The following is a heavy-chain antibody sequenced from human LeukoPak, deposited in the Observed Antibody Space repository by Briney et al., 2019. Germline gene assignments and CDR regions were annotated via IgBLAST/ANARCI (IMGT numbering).Heavy chain of an antibody. CDR3: GRDGSGTGELTDEEYYFDY. J-gene: IGHJ4*02. Sequence: PGGSLRLSCAAPGFTFSSYGMHWVRQAPGKGLEWVAVIWYDGSNKYYADSVKGRFTISRDNSKNTLYLQMNSLRAEDTAVYYWGRDGSGTGELTDEEYYFDYWGQGTLVTVSS. V-gene: IGHV3-33*01. D-gene: IGHD1-26*01. CDR1: GFTFSSYG. CDR2: IWYDGSNK.